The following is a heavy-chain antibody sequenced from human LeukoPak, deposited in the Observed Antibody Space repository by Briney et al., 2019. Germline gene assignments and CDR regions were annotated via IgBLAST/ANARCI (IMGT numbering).Heavy chain of an antibody. D-gene: IGHD1-26*01. Sequence: SETLSLTCTVSGGSISSSSYYWGWIRQPPGKGLEWIGSIYYSGSTYYNPSLKSRVTISVDTSKNQFSLKLSSVTAADTAVYYCASSGSYSDVYFQHWGQGTLVTVSS. CDR1: GGSISSSSYY. V-gene: IGHV4-39*01. CDR2: IYYSGST. J-gene: IGHJ1*01. CDR3: ASSGSYSDVYFQH.